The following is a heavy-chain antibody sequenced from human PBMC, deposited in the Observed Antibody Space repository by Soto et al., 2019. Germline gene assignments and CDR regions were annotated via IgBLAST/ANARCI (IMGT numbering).Heavy chain of an antibody. J-gene: IGHJ6*02. CDR2: IIPIFGTA. CDR1: GGTFSSYA. V-gene: IGHV1-69*13. CDR3: ARVRYYYDSSGSRRAGYYGMDV. D-gene: IGHD3-22*01. Sequence: ASVKVSCKASGGTFSSYAISWVRQAPGQGPEWMGGIIPIFGTANYAQKFQGRVTVTADESTSTAYMELSSLRSEDTAVYYCARVRYYYDSSGSRRAGYYGMDVWGQGTTVTVSS.